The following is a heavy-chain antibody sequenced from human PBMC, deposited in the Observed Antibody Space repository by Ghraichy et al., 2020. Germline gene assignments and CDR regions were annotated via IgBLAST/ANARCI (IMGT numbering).Heavy chain of an antibody. Sequence: GESLNISCAASGFTFSSYWMSWVRQAPGKGLEWVANIKQDGSEKYYVDSVKGRFTISRDNAKNSLYLQMNSLRAEDTAVYYCAREYRHEITIFGVVTTGGMDVWGQGTTVYVSS. CDR2: IKQDGSEK. CDR1: GFTFSSYW. D-gene: IGHD3-3*01. V-gene: IGHV3-7*01. CDR3: AREYRHEITIFGVVTTGGMDV. J-gene: IGHJ6*02.